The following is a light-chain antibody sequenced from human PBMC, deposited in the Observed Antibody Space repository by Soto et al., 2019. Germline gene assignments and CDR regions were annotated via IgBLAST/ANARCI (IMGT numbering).Light chain of an antibody. V-gene: IGKV1-39*01. CDR3: QQTYSTPPT. CDR2: TTS. CDR1: QSMSKF. Sequence: DIHMTQSPSSLSASVGDRVTITCRASQSMSKFLTWYQQKPGKAPKLLIHTTSSLQSGVPSRFSASGTGTDFTLTISSLQPEDFATYYCQQTYSTPPTFGGGTKEQI. J-gene: IGKJ4*01.